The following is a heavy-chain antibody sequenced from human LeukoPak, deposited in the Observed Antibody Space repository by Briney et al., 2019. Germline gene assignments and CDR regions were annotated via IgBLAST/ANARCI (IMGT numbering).Heavy chain of an antibody. CDR2: ISSSSSSYI. V-gene: IGHV3-21*01. CDR1: GFTFSSYS. CDR3: ARVRCYGLGYFDY. Sequence: GGSLRLSCAASGFTFSSYSMNWVRQAPGKGLEWVSSISSSSSSYIYYADSVKGRFTISRDNAKNSLYLQMNSLRAEDTAVYYCARVRCYGLGYFDYWGQGTLVTVSS. D-gene: IGHD3-16*01. J-gene: IGHJ4*02.